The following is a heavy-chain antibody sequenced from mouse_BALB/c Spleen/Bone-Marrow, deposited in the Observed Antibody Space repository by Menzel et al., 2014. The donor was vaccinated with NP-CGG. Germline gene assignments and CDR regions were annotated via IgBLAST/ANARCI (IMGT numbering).Heavy chain of an antibody. CDR1: GFTFSSFG. CDR2: INSGSSTI. D-gene: IGHD4-1*01. Sequence: EVMLVESGGGLVQPGGSRKLSCAASGFTFSSFGMHWVRQAPEKGLEWVAYINSGSSTIYYADTVKGRFTISRDNPKNTLFLQTTSLRSEDTAMNYCTRGGNWDDFDYWGQGTTLAVSS. V-gene: IGHV5-17*02. CDR3: TRGGNWDDFDY. J-gene: IGHJ2*01.